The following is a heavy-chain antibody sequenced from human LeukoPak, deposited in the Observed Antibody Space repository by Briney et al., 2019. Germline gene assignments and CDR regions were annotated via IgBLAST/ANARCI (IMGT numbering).Heavy chain of an antibody. CDR3: ARGRSSSWSYAFDI. J-gene: IGHJ3*02. CDR2: MNPNSGNT. CDR1: GYTFASYD. V-gene: IGHV1-8*01. Sequence: ASVRVSCKASGYTFASYDINWVRQATGQGLEWMGWMNPNSGNTGYAQKFQGRVTMTRNTSISTAYMELSSLRSEDTAMYYCARGRSSSWSYAFDIWGQGTMVTVSS. D-gene: IGHD6-13*01.